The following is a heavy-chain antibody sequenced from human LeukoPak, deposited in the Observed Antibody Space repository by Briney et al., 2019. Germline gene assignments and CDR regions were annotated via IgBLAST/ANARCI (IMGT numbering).Heavy chain of an antibody. V-gene: IGHV5-51*01. CDR1: GYSFTSYW. D-gene: IGHD2-15*01. CDR2: IYPGDSDT. Sequence: GESLKISCKGSGYSFTSYWIGWVRQLPRKGLEWMGIIYPGDSDTRYSPSFQGQVTISADKSISTAYLQWSSLKASDTAMYYCARLVVVAATQQNWFDPWGQGTLVTVSS. J-gene: IGHJ5*02. CDR3: ARLVVVAATQQNWFDP.